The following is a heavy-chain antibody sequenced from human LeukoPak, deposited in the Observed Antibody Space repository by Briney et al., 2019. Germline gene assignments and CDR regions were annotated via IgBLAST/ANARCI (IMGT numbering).Heavy chain of an antibody. CDR1: GYTFTGYD. CDR2: IKPNSGGT. CDR3: ARFPVMVTGYYGMDV. J-gene: IGHJ6*02. V-gene: IGHV1-2*02. D-gene: IGHD2-21*02. Sequence: GASVKLSYTASGYTFTGYDIHWVRQAPGQRREWMGWIKPNSGGTNYAKKFQGRVTMTRDTSISTAYMELSRLRSDDTAVYYYARFPVMVTGYYGMDVWGQGTTVTVSS.